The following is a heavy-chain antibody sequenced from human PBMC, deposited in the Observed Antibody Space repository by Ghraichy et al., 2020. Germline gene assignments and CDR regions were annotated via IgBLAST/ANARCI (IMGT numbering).Heavy chain of an antibody. CDR2: INQNGHEE. CDR3: ARDHQADGLFLDS. V-gene: IGHV3-7*03. CDR1: GFIFSSYW. D-gene: IGHD3/OR15-3a*01. Sequence: GGSLRLSCAASGFIFSSYWMSWVRQAPGKGLEWVANINQNGHEEYYVDSVKGRFTISRDNAKNSLYLQMISVRAEDTAVYFCARDHQADGLFLDSWGQGILVTVSS. J-gene: IGHJ4*02.